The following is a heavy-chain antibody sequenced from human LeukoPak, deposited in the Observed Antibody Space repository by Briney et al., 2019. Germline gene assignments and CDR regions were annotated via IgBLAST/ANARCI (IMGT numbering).Heavy chain of an antibody. CDR2: IKQDGTEK. J-gene: IGHJ4*02. CDR3: ARALVGPFDY. Sequence: PGGSLRLSCAASGFTFSGYWMSWLRQAPGKGLEWVANIKQDGTEKYYVDSVKGRFIISRDNAKNSLYLQMNSLRAEDTAVYYCARALVGPFDYWGQGTLVTVSS. D-gene: IGHD3-16*02. V-gene: IGHV3-7*01. CDR1: GFTFSGYW.